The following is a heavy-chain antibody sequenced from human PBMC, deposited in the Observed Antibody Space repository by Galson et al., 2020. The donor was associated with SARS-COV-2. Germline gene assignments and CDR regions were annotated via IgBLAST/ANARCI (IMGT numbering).Heavy chain of an antibody. J-gene: IGHJ6*02. D-gene: IGHD3-10*01. Sequence: TGGSLRLSCAVSGFTLASYWMHWVRQAPGKGLVWVSRINSDGSTTIYADFVKGRFTISRDNAKNTVYLQINSLRAEDTAVYYCARGRWLTPGLDVWGQGTTVTVSS. CDR1: GFTLASYW. CDR3: ARGRWLTPGLDV. CDR2: INSDGSTT. V-gene: IGHV3-74*01.